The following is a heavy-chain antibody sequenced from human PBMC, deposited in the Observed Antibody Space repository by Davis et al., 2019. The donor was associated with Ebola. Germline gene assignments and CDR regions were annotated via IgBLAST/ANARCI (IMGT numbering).Heavy chain of an antibody. CDR1: GFTFNSYE. J-gene: IGHJ4*02. V-gene: IGHV3-48*03. CDR2: ISSSGSTI. D-gene: IGHD5-12*01. CDR3: ARRQIVATHIDY. Sequence: GESLKISCAASGFTFNSYEMNWVRQAPGKGLEWVSYISSSGSTIYYADSVKGRFTISRDNAKNSLYLQMNSLRAEDTAVYYCARRQIVATHIDYWGQGTLVTVSS.